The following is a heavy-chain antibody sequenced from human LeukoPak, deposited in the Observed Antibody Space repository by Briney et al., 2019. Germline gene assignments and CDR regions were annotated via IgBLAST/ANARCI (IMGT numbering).Heavy chain of an antibody. V-gene: IGHV1-69*13. J-gene: IGHJ6*02. CDR2: XXXIFGTA. CDR3: AAHFPTAARTYYYCGMDV. Sequence: GASVTVSCTASGGTFSSYAISWVRQAPGQGLEXXXXXXXIFGTANYAXXXXXRVTITADESTSTAYMELSSLRSEDTAVYYCAAHFPTAARTYYYCGMDVWGQGTTVTVSS. CDR1: GGTFSSYA. D-gene: IGHD6-6*01.